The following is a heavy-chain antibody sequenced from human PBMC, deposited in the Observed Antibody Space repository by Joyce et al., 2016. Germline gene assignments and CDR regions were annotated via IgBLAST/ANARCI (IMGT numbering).Heavy chain of an antibody. CDR2: IYSGGDT. Sequence: EVQLVESGGGLIQPGGSLRLSCAASGFTVSNNYMTWVRQAPGNVLEWVSCIYSGGDTYYADSVKGRFTISRDKNTLYLQMNSLRVEDTAVYYCARVPGFHWGQGTLVTVSS. J-gene: IGHJ4*02. CDR1: GFTVSNNY. V-gene: IGHV3-53*01. CDR3: ARVPGFH.